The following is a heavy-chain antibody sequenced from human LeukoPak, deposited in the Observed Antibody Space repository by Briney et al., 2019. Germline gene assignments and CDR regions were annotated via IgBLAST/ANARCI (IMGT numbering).Heavy chain of an antibody. V-gene: IGHV3-74*01. D-gene: IGHD6-19*01. CDR1: GFTFSSYW. CDR2: INSDGSST. Sequence: GGSLRLSCAASGFTFSSYWMHWVRQAPGKGLVWVSRINSDGSSTSYADSVKGRFTISRDNAKNTLYLQMNSLRAEDTAVYYCASPRSSGGMFDYWGQGTLVTVSS. J-gene: IGHJ4*02. CDR3: ASPRSSGGMFDY.